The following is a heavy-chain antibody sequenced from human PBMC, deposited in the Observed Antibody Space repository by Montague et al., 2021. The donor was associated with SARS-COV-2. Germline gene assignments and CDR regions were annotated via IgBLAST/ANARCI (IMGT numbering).Heavy chain of an antibody. CDR3: ARDHGQWFGELWGHGLDV. CDR2: IYYSGST. CDR1: SGSISTGHH. J-gene: IGHJ6*02. Sequence: TLSLTCSVSSGSISTGHHWSWIRQHPMKGLEWIEYIYYSGSTYYNPSFKGRVTISIDTAKNQFSLELTSMTAADTAVYYCARDHGQWFGELWGHGLDVWGQGTTVIVSS. D-gene: IGHD3-10*01. V-gene: IGHV4-31*03.